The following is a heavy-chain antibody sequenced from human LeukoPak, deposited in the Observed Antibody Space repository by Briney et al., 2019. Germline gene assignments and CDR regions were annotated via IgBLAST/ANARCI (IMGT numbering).Heavy chain of an antibody. CDR3: ARSLRSRIRFFDY. V-gene: IGHV4-34*01. CDR2: INHSGST. D-gene: IGHD3-3*01. CDR1: GGSLSGYY. J-gene: IGHJ4*02. Sequence: KPSETLSLTCAVYGGSLSGYYWSWIRQPPGKGLEWIGEINHSGSTNYNPSLKSRVTISVDTSKNQFSLKLSSVTAADTAVYYCARSLRSRIRFFDYWGQGTLVTVSS.